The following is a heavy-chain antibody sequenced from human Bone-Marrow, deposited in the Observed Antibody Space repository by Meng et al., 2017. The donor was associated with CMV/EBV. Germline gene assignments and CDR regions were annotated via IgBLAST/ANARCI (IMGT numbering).Heavy chain of an antibody. V-gene: IGHV1-69*02. J-gene: IGHJ4*02. CDR2: IIPILGIA. CDR1: GGTFSSYT. CDR3: ASSGDKAVAGTDY. Sequence: SVKVSCKASGGTFSSYTISWVRQAPGQGLEWMGRIIPILGIANYAQKFQGRVTITADKSTSTAYMELSSLRSEDTAVYYCASSGDKAVAGTDYWGQGPLVTVSS. D-gene: IGHD6-19*01.